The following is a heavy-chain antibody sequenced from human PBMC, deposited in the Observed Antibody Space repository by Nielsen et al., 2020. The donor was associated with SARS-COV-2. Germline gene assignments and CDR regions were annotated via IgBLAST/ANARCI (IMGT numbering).Heavy chain of an antibody. J-gene: IGHJ4*02. CDR1: GYTFTGYY. CDR3: ARAGFCYYDSSGCFDY. D-gene: IGHD3-22*01. V-gene: IGHV1-2*06. CDR2: INPNSGGT. Sequence: ASVKVSCKASGYTFTGYYMHWVRQAPGQGLEWMGRINPNSGGTNYAQKFQGRVTMTRDTSISTAYMELSRLRSDDTAVYYCARAGFCYYDSSGCFDYWGQGTLVTVSS.